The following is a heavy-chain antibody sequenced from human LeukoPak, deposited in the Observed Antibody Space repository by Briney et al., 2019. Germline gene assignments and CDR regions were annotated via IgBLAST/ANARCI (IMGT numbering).Heavy chain of an antibody. D-gene: IGHD3-22*01. CDR1: GFTFSNAW. Sequence: GGSLRLSCAASGFTFSNAWMNWVRQAPGKGLEWVSYISSSGSTIYYADSVKGRFTISRDNAKNSLYLQMNSLRAEDTAVYYCARELEGYYYDSSGPGDFQHWGQGTLVTVSS. J-gene: IGHJ1*01. CDR2: ISSSGSTI. V-gene: IGHV3-48*04. CDR3: ARELEGYYYDSSGPGDFQH.